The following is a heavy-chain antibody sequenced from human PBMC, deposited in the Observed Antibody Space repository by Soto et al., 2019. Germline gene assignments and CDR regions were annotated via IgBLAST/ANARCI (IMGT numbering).Heavy chain of an antibody. CDR2: IYYSGST. D-gene: IGHD3-3*01. CDR1: GGSISSGGYY. CDR3: ARVLTIFGVVIIEFFDY. V-gene: IGHV4-31*03. Sequence: SETLSLTCTVSGGSISSGGYYWSWIRQHPGKGLEWIGYIYYSGSTYYNPPLKSRVTISVDTSKNQFSLKLSSVTAADAAVYYCARVLTIFGVVIIEFFDYWGQGTLVNVSS. J-gene: IGHJ4*02.